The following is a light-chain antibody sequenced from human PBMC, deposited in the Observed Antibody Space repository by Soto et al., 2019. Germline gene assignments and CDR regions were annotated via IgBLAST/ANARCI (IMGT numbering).Light chain of an antibody. CDR2: GAS. J-gene: IGKJ2*01. CDR1: QSVSTRY. CDR3: HQFGSSTLAFT. Sequence: ESMLTQSPGTLSLSPGERATLSCRASQSVSTRYLAWYQQKPGQAPRLLIYGASIRAAGIPDRFSGSGSGTDFTLTISRLEPEDFAVYYCHQFGSSTLAFTFGQGPKLEI. V-gene: IGKV3-20*01.